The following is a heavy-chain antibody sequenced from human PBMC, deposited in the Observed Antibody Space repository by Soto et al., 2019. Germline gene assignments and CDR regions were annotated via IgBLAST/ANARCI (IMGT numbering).Heavy chain of an antibody. V-gene: IGHV4-59*01. Sequence: KTSETLSLSCTVSGDSIRSYYWNWIRQSQGKGLEWIGYIYSSGHTNYNPSLKSRVTMSLDTSKNQFSLILNSVTAADTAVYYCARDSFTAGLYIDYWGRGTLVTVSS. CDR3: ARDSFTAGLYIDY. CDR1: GDSIRSYY. J-gene: IGHJ4*02. D-gene: IGHD2-8*02. CDR2: IYSSGHT.